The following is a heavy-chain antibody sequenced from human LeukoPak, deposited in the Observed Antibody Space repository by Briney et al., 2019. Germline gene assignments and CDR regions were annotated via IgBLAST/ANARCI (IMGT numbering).Heavy chain of an antibody. V-gene: IGHV4-39*06. D-gene: IGHD3-10*01. CDR2: IYYSGST. J-gene: IGHJ3*02. CDR3: ASLRFYTLRYGSGSYKGPDAFDI. Sequence: SETLSLTCTVSGGSISSSSYYWGWLRQPPGKGLEWIGSIYYSGSTYYNPSLKSRVTISVDTSKNQFPLKLSSVTAADTAVYYCASLRFYTLRYGSGSYKGPDAFDIWGQGTMVTVSS. CDR1: GGSISSSSYY.